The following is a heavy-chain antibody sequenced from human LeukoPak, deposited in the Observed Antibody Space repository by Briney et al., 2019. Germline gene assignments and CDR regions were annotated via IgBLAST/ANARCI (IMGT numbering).Heavy chain of an antibody. Sequence: KASETLSLTCTVSGGSISSSSYYWGWIRQPPGKGLEWIRSIYYSGSTYYNPSLKSRVTISVDTSKNQFSLKLSSVTAADTAVYYCARDGKWEPRWGLYYYGMDVWGQGTTVTVSS. CDR3: ARDGKWEPRWGLYYYGMDV. D-gene: IGHD1-26*01. CDR1: GGSISSSSYY. CDR2: IYYSGST. J-gene: IGHJ6*02. V-gene: IGHV4-39*07.